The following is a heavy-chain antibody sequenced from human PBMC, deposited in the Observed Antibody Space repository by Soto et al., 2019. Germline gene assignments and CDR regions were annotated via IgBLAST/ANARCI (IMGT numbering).Heavy chain of an antibody. CDR2: IIPIFGTA. D-gene: IGHD4-17*01. V-gene: IGHV1-69*13. Sequence: SVKVSCKASGGTFSSYAISWVRQAPGQGLEWMGGIIPIFGTANYAQKFQGRVTITADESTSTAYMELSSLRSEDTAVYYCASAYGDYFKPDYWGQGTLVTVSS. J-gene: IGHJ4*02. CDR3: ASAYGDYFKPDY. CDR1: GGTFSSYA.